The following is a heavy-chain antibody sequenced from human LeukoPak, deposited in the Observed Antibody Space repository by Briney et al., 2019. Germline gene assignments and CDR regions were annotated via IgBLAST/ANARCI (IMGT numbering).Heavy chain of an antibody. V-gene: IGHV3-30-3*01. J-gene: IGHJ3*02. Sequence: PGGSLRLSCAASGFTFSSYAMHWVRQPPGKGLEWVAVISYDGSNKYYADSVKGRFTISRDNSKNTLYLQMNSLRAEDTAVYYCARDYYDSSGYYYEGFDIWGQGTMVTVSS. CDR2: ISYDGSNK. CDR3: ARDYYDSSGYYYEGFDI. D-gene: IGHD3-22*01. CDR1: GFTFSSYA.